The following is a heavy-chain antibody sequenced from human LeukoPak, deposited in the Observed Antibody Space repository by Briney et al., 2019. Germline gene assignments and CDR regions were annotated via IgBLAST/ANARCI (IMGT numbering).Heavy chain of an antibody. V-gene: IGHV3-73*01. D-gene: IGHD5-18*01. CDR1: GFTFSGSS. Sequence: PGGSLRLSCAASGFTFSGSSMHWVRQASGKGLEWVGRIRSNASSYATVYAASVKGRFTISRDDSKNTAYLQMNSLKTEDTAVYYCAKDYWGTAMVTVFDYWGQGTLVTVSS. CDR3: AKDYWGTAMVTVFDY. J-gene: IGHJ4*02. CDR2: IRSNASSYAT.